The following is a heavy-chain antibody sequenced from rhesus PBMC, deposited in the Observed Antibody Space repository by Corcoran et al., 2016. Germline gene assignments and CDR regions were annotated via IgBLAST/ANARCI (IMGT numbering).Heavy chain of an antibody. Sequence: QLQLQESGPGLVKPSETLSLTCAVSGYSISSGYGWSWFRQPPGKGLVWIGYISYSGSNSYYPSLKSRVTISSATSKTQFSLKLSSVTAADTAVYYCARDGAWAPRDYWGQGVLVTVSS. CDR2: ISYSGSN. D-gene: IGHD1-44*01. CDR3: ARDGAWAPRDY. CDR1: GYSISSGYG. J-gene: IGHJ4*01. V-gene: IGHV4-122*02.